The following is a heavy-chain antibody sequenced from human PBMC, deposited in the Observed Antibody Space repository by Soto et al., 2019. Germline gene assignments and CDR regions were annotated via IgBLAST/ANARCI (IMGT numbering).Heavy chain of an antibody. CDR2: IYPGDSDT. D-gene: IGHD6-13*01. V-gene: IGHV5-51*01. CDR1: GYSFTSYW. CDR3: ARNRFSRSWTLDY. J-gene: IGHJ4*02. Sequence: GESLKISCNGSGYSFTSYWTGWVRQMPGKGLEWMGIIYPGDSDTRYSPSFQGQVTISADKSISTAYLQWSSLKASDTAMYYCARNRFSRSWTLDYWGQGTLVTVYS.